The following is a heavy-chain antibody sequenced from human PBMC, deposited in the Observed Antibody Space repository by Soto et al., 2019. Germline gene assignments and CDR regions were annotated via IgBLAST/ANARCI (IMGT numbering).Heavy chain of an antibody. Sequence: GGSLRLSCAASGFTFSSYSMIWVRQAPGKGLEWVSSISSTTNYKYYADSVKGRFTISRDNAKNSLYLQMNSLRAEDTAVYYCARGMVRGTTGTTIDYWGQGTLVTVSS. V-gene: IGHV3-21*04. J-gene: IGHJ4*02. CDR2: ISSTTNYK. CDR3: ARGMVRGTTGTTIDY. CDR1: GFTFSSYS. D-gene: IGHD1-1*01.